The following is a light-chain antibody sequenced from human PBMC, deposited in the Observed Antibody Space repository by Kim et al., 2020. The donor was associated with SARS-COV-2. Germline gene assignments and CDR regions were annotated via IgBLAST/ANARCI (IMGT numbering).Light chain of an antibody. Sequence: LSPGERATLSCRASQSVISSYLAWYQQKPGQAPRLLIYATSNRATGIPDRFSGSGSGTDFTLTITRLEPEDFAVYYCQQSGSPWTFGQGTKVDIK. CDR3: QQSGSPWT. J-gene: IGKJ1*01. CDR2: ATS. CDR1: QSVISSY. V-gene: IGKV3-20*01.